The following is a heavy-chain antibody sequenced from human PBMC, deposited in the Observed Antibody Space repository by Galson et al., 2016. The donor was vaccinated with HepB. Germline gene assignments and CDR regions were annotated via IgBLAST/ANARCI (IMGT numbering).Heavy chain of an antibody. J-gene: IGHJ4*02. CDR2: IYPTDSDT. CDR1: GYRFTSYW. D-gene: IGHD3-16*01. CDR3: AKVERYASTFGSFDS. V-gene: IGHV5-51*01. Sequence: QSGAEVKKPGESLKISCKSSGYRFTSYWIGWVRQQPGKGLEWMGVIYPTDSDTRYSPSFEGQVTISVDKSVSTAYLQWSSLKDSDTAMYFCAKVERYASTFGSFDSWGQGTPVTVPT.